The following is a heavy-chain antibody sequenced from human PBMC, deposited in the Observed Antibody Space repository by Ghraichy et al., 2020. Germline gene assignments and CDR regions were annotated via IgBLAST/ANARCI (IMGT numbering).Heavy chain of an antibody. CDR3: AKVPPYYDILTGYSNGDY. CDR1: GFTFSSYA. D-gene: IGHD3-9*01. Sequence: GGSLRLSCAASGFTFSSYAMSWVRQAPGKGLEWVSAISGSGGSTYYADSVKGRFTISRDNSKNTLYLQMNSLRAEDTAVYYCAKVPPYYDILTGYSNGDYWGQGTLVTVYS. CDR2: ISGSGGST. J-gene: IGHJ4*02. V-gene: IGHV3-23*01.